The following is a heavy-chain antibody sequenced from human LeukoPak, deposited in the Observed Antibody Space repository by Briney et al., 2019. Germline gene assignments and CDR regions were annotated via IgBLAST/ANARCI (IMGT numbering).Heavy chain of an antibody. CDR3: ASQDSGPTDY. D-gene: IGHD2-15*01. CDR1: GYTLTELS. Sequence: WASVKVSCKVSGYTLTELSMHWVRQAPGKGLEWMGGFDPEDGETIYAQKFQGRVTMTRDTSTSTVYMELSSLRSEDTAVYYCASQDSGPTDYWGQGTLVTVSS. J-gene: IGHJ4*02. CDR2: FDPEDGET. V-gene: IGHV1-24*01.